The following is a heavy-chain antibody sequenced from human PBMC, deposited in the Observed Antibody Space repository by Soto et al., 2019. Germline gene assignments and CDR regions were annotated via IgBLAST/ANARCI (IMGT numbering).Heavy chain of an antibody. CDR1: GYTFTNFG. CDR3: ARGGTPIDY. CDR2: ISAYNGNT. J-gene: IGHJ4*02. Sequence: QVQLVQSGAEVKKPGASVKVSCKASGYTFTNFGISWVRQAPGQGLEWMGWISAYNGNTNYAQNFQCRVTMTTDTSKSTAYRELRSLRSDDTAVDYCARGGTPIDYGGQGTLVTVSS. D-gene: IGHD3-16*01. V-gene: IGHV1-18*01.